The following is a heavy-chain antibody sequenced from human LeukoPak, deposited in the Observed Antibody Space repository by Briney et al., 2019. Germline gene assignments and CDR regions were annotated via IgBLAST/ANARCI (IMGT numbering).Heavy chain of an antibody. V-gene: IGHV4-59*08. D-gene: IGHD1-26*01. CDR3: ARQGRGSYPFDY. CDR1: GGSISSYY. J-gene: IGHJ4*02. CDR2: IYYSGST. Sequence: SETLSLTCTVSGGSISSYYWSWIRQPPGKGLEWIGCIYYSGSTNYNPSLKSRVTISVDTSKNQFSLKLSSVTAADTAVYYCARQGRGSYPFDYWGQGTLVTVSS.